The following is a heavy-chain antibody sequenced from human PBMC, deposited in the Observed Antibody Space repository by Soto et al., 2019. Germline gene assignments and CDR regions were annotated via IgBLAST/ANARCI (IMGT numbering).Heavy chain of an antibody. J-gene: IGHJ4*02. V-gene: IGHV3-74*01. CDR3: ARGLKWGLFDY. D-gene: IGHD4-4*01. CDR2: LNRDGSST. CDR1: GFTFSRDW. Sequence: EVQLVESGGGLVQTGGSLRLSCEASGFTFSRDWMHWVRQAPGKGLVWVSHLNRDGSSTSYADSVNGRFTISRDNARNTLFLQMNSLRAEDRAVYYCARGLKWGLFDYWGQGTLVTVSS.